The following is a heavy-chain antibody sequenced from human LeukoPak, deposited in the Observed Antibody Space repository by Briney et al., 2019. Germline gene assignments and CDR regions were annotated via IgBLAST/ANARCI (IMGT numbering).Heavy chain of an antibody. Sequence: GGPLRLSCAASGFTFSSYAMSWVRQAPGKGLDWVSAISGGGGSTYYADSVKGRFTISRDNSKNTLYLQMNSLRAEDTAVYYCAKSSSSSTSCYSDYWGQGTLVTVSS. V-gene: IGHV3-23*01. J-gene: IGHJ4*02. CDR3: AKSSSSSTSCYSDY. D-gene: IGHD2-2*01. CDR1: GFTFSSYA. CDR2: ISGGGGST.